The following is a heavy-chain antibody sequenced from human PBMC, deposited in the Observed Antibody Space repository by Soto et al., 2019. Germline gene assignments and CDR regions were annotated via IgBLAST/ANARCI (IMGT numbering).Heavy chain of an antibody. CDR3: ANTKGGGYCSGGSCYFNGYYYYYGMDV. J-gene: IGHJ6*02. CDR1: GFTVSSNY. D-gene: IGHD2-15*01. V-gene: IGHV3-66*02. Sequence: PGESLRLSCAASGFTVSSNYMSWVRQAPGKGLEWVSAIRASGGNTYYADSVKGRFTISRDNSKNTLYLQMNSLRAEDTAVYYCANTKGGGYCSGGSCYFNGYYYYYGMDVWGQGTTVTVSS. CDR2: IRASGGNT.